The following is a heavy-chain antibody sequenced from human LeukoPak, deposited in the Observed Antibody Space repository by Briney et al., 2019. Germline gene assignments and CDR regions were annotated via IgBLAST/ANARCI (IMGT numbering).Heavy chain of an antibody. V-gene: IGHV4-59*08. CDR2: ISHNGSP. Sequence: SETLSLTCTVSGGSINSYNWNWIRQPPGKGLEWIGYISHNGSPDYNPSFKSRVTMSVDTSQGQFSLRLSSVTAADTAVHYCARFRGTSSWHQEVFDYWGQGAPVTVSS. J-gene: IGHJ4*02. CDR1: GGSINSYN. CDR3: ARFRGTSSWHQEVFDY. D-gene: IGHD2-15*01.